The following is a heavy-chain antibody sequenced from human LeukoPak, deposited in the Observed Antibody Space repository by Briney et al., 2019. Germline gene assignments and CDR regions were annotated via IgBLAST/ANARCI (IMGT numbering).Heavy chain of an antibody. V-gene: IGHV3-74*01. CDR2: INTDGSIT. J-gene: IGHJ4*02. D-gene: IGHD1-26*01. CDR3: ARGGSYGSY. CDR1: GFTLSSYW. Sequence: PGGSLRLSCAASGFTLSSYWMCCVRQAPGKGLVWVSRINTDGSITNYADSVKGRFTISRDNAKNTLYLQMNGLRAEDTAVYYCARGGSYGSYWGQGTLVTVSS.